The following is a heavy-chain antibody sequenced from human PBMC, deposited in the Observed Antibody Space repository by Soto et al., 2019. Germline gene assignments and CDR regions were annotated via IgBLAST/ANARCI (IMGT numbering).Heavy chain of an antibody. CDR3: ARSPRSSPYFDY. Sequence: LKVSCQCSGYTFSNFWIGWVRQLPGKGLEWMGIIYPGDHETRYSPSFHGKVTISADKSINTAYLQWNSLEASDTAFYFCARSPRSSPYFDYWGQGALVTVSS. V-gene: IGHV5-51*01. CDR1: GYTFSNFW. J-gene: IGHJ4*02. CDR2: IYPGDHET. D-gene: IGHD6-13*01.